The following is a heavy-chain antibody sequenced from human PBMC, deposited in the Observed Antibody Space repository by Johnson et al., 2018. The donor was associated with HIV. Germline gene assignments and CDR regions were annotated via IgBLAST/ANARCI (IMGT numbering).Heavy chain of an antibody. V-gene: IGHV3-66*01. J-gene: IGHJ3*02. D-gene: IGHD1-1*01. CDR3: ARDLDLREDLAFDI. CDR2: IYSGGST. Sequence: VQLVESGGGLVQPGRSLRLSCAASGFTFDDYAMHWVRQAPGKGLEWVSVIYSGGSTYYADSVKGRFTISRDNSKNTLYLQMNSLRAEDTAVYYCARDLDLREDLAFDIWGQGTMVTVSS. CDR1: GFTFDDYA.